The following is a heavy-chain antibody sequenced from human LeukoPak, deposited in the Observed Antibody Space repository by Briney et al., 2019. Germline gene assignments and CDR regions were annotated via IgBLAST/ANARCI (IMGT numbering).Heavy chain of an antibody. CDR2: IHHSGGT. J-gene: IGHJ4*02. Sequence: PSETLSLTCAVSGGSFRVFSWGGIPQPPGKGLEWIGEIHHSGGTNYNPSLKSRVTITTDTSKNQFSLKLSSVTAADTAVYYCVRGSGRPANANYWGQGSLVTVSS. CDR3: VRGSGRPANANY. CDR1: GGSFRVFS. V-gene: IGHV4-34*01. D-gene: IGHD2-2*01.